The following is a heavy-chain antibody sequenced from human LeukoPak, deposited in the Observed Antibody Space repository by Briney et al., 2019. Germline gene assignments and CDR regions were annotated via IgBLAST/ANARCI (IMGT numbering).Heavy chain of an antibody. D-gene: IGHD6-19*01. CDR3: ARTPTGAVAPWYFDL. CDR2: MYYSGST. Sequence: SETLSLTCTVSGGSLSSSNYYWGWIRQPPGKGLEWIGSMYYSGSTYYNPSLKSRVTISVDTSKSQLSLRLNSVTAADTAAYYCARTPTGAVAPWYFDLWGRGTLVTVSS. J-gene: IGHJ2*01. V-gene: IGHV4-39*07. CDR1: GGSLSSSNYY.